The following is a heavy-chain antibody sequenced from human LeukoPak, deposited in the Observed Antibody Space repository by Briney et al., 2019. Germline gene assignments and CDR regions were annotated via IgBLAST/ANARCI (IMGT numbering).Heavy chain of an antibody. Sequence: SQTLSLTCTVSGDPISSTDYYWGWVRQPPGKGLEWLGYIYNTGTAYYNPSLKSRVTVLVDTSKNQFSLKLSSVTAADTAVYYCARINWYFDLWGRGTLVTVSS. CDR3: ARINWYFDL. CDR1: GDPISSTDYY. V-gene: IGHV4-30-4*08. J-gene: IGHJ2*01. CDR2: IYNTGTA.